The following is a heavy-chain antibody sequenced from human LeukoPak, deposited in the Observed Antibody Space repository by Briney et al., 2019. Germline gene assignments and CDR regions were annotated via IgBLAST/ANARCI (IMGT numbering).Heavy chain of an antibody. J-gene: IGHJ4*02. CDR3: ANSLGTLAGPSDY. Sequence: GGSLRLSCAASGFTFSNYAMNWVREAPGKGLEWLSGISGSGGSTYYADSVKGRFTISRDNSKNTLYLQMNSLRANDTAVYYCANSLGTLAGPSDYWGQGTLVTVSS. V-gene: IGHV3-23*01. CDR2: ISGSGGST. CDR1: GFTFSNYA. D-gene: IGHD6-19*01.